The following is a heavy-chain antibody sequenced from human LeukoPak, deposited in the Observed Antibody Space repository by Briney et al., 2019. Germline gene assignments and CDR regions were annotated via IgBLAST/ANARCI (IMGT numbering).Heavy chain of an antibody. Sequence: ASVKVSCKASGYTFTSYGISWVRQAPGQGLEWMGWISTYNGNTNYAQKLQGRVTMTTDTSTSTAYMELRSLRSDDTAVYYCARDLPLWFGGIYYYGMDVWGQGTTVTVSS. CDR3: ARDLPLWFGGIYYYGMDV. CDR1: GYTFTSYG. CDR2: ISTYNGNT. D-gene: IGHD3-10*01. J-gene: IGHJ6*02. V-gene: IGHV1-18*01.